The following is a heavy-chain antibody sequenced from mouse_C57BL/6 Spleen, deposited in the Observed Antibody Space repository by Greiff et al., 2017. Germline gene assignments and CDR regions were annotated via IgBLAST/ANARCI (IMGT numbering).Heavy chain of an antibody. CDR3: TGNYKAYYAMDY. J-gene: IGHJ4*01. V-gene: IGHV14-4*01. Sequence: VQLQQSGAELVRPGASVKLSCTASGFNIKDDYMHWVKQRPEQGLEWIGWIDPENGDTEYASKFQGKATITADTSSNTAYLQLSSLTSEDTAVYYCTGNYKAYYAMDYWGQGTSVTVSS. D-gene: IGHD2-1*01. CDR2: IDPENGDT. CDR1: GFNIKDDY.